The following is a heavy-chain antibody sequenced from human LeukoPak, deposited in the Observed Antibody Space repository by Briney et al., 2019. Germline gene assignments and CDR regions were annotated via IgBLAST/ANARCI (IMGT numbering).Heavy chain of an antibody. V-gene: IGHV4-59*12. CDR3: ARDAGRYNWNDAVAFDI. CDR2: IYYSGST. CDR1: GGSISSYY. D-gene: IGHD1-1*01. J-gene: IGHJ3*02. Sequence: MPSETLSLTCTVSGGSISSYYWSWIQQPPGKGLEWIGYIYYSGSTYYNPSLKSRVTISVDTSKNQFSLKLSSVTAADTAVYYCARDAGRYNWNDAVAFDIWGQGTMVTVSS.